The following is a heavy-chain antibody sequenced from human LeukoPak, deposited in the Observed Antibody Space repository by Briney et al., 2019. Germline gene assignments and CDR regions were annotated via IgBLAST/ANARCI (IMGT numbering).Heavy chain of an antibody. D-gene: IGHD2-15*01. CDR3: ARQAYCSGGSCYGGVYYYYYGMDV. J-gene: IGHJ6*02. CDR2: IYYSGST. Sequence: SETLSLSCTVSGGSFSSSSYYWGWIRPPPGKGREWSVSIYYSGSTYYNPSLKSRVTISVDTSKNQFSLKLSSVTAADTAVYYCARQAYCSGGSCYGGVYYYYYGMDVWGQGTTVTVSS. V-gene: IGHV4-39*01. CDR1: GGSFSSSSYY.